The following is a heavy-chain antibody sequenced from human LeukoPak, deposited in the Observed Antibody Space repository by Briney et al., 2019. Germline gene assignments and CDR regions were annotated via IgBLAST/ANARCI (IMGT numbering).Heavy chain of an antibody. Sequence: GGSLRLSCAASGFTFSSYAMLWVRQAPGKGLEWVSAISGSDVSTYYADSVKGRFTISRDNSKSTLYLQMHSLRAEDTAIYYCAKGGCSSTTCLVDYWGQGTLVPVSS. CDR1: GFTFSSYA. V-gene: IGHV3-23*01. J-gene: IGHJ4*02. D-gene: IGHD2-2*01. CDR3: AKGGCSSTTCLVDY. CDR2: ISGSDVST.